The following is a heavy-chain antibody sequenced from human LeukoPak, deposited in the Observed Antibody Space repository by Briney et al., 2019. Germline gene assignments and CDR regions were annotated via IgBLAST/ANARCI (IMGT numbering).Heavy chain of an antibody. Sequence: SETLSPTCIVSENSSSSNYSWGWIRQPPGKGLEWIGSIYHSGSTYYNPSLKSRVTISVDTSKNQFSLKLSSVTAADTAVYYCASRTYCSSISCYTHWFNPWGQGTLVTVSS. V-gene: IGHV4-38-2*02. J-gene: IGHJ5*02. CDR2: IYHSGST. D-gene: IGHD2-2*02. CDR1: ENSSSSNYS. CDR3: ASRTYCSSISCYTHWFNP.